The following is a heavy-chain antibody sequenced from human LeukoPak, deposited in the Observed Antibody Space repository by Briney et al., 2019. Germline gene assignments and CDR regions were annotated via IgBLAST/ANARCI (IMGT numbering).Heavy chain of an antibody. J-gene: IGHJ5*02. CDR1: GGSISSGGYY. Sequence: SETLSLTCTVSGGSISSGGYYWSWIRQHPGKGLEWLGYIYYSGSTYYNPSLKSRVTISVDTSKNQFSLKLSSVTAADTAVYYCARDRDYYDSSGSNWFDPWGQGTLVTVSS. V-gene: IGHV4-31*03. CDR2: IYYSGST. CDR3: ARDRDYYDSSGSNWFDP. D-gene: IGHD3-22*01.